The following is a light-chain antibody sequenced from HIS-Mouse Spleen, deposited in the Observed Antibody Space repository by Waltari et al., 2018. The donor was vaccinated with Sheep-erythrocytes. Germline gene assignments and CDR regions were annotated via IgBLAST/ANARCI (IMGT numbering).Light chain of an antibody. CDR2: DVR. CDR3: CSYAGSYTWV. Sequence: QSALTQPRSVSGSPGQSVTISCTGTSSDVGGYNYVSWYQQHPGKAPKLMIYDVRKRPSGVRDRFSGSKAGNTASRTISGLQAEDEADYYCCSYAGSYTWVFGGGTKLTVL. V-gene: IGLV2-11*01. CDR1: SSDVGGYNY. J-gene: IGLJ3*02.